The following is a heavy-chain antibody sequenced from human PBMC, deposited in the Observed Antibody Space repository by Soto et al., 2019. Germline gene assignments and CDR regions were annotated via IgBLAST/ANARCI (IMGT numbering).Heavy chain of an antibody. CDR1: GFTFSSYG. J-gene: IGHJ3*02. CDR2: ISYDGSNK. D-gene: IGHD2-15*01. V-gene: IGHV3-30*18. CDR3: AKEGGKSGYCSGGSCPLDI. Sequence: PGGSLRLSCAASGFTFSSYGMHWVRQAPGKGLEWVAVISYDGSNKYYADSVKGRFTISRDNSKNTLHLQMNSLRAEDTAVYYCAKEGGKSGYCSGGSCPLDIWGQGTMVTVSS.